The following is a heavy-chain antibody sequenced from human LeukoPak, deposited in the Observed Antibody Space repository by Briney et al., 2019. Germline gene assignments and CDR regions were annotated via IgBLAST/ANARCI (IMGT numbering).Heavy chain of an antibody. D-gene: IGHD6-13*01. CDR2: MNPNSGNT. CDR1: GYTFTSYD. CDR3: ARGGAAAGRYYYYMDV. V-gene: IGHV1-8*03. Sequence: ASVTVSCTASGYTFTSYDINWVRQAPGQGLEWMGRMNPNSGNTGYAQKFQGRVTITRNTSISTAYMELSSLRSEDTAVYYCARGGAAAGRYYYYMDVWGKGTTVTVSS. J-gene: IGHJ6*03.